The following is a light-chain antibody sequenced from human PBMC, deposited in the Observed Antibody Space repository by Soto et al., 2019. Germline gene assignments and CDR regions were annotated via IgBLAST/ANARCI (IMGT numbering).Light chain of an antibody. CDR2: GNN. J-gene: IGLJ1*01. CDR3: HSYDSRLNCYV. Sequence: QSVLTQPPSVSGAPGQRVTISCTGSNSNIGAGFAVHWYQQLPGTAPKLLIHGNNNRPSGVPDRFSGSKSDTSASLAITGLQADDEADYYCHSYDSRLNCYVFGTRTKVTVL. CDR1: NSNIGAGFA. V-gene: IGLV1-40*01.